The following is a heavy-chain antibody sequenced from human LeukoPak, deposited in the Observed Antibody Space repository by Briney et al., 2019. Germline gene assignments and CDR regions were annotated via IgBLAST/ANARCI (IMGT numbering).Heavy chain of an antibody. D-gene: IGHD4-17*01. CDR3: ASEPADGDYFDY. Sequence: GGSLRLSCAASGFTFSSYGMTWVRQAPGKGLEWGSYISSSSSTIYYADSVKGRFTISRDNAKNSLYLQINSLRAEDTAVYYCASEPADGDYFDYWGQGTLVTVSS. CDR1: GFTFSSYG. J-gene: IGHJ4*02. CDR2: ISSSSSTI. V-gene: IGHV3-48*01.